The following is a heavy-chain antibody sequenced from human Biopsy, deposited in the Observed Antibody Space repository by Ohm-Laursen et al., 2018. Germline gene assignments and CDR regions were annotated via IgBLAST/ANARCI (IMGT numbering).Heavy chain of an antibody. V-gene: IGHV1-69*06. CDR2: NIPILGTG. CDR3: ATKLTGYFHH. Sequence: GASVKVSCKAPGGTFSNYGVNWVRQAPGQGLEWLGGNIPILGTGNYAQKFQDRVTVAADTSTSTATMELRNLRSDDTAVYYCATKLTGYFHHWGQGILVIVSS. J-gene: IGHJ1*01. D-gene: IGHD3-9*01. CDR1: GGTFSNYG.